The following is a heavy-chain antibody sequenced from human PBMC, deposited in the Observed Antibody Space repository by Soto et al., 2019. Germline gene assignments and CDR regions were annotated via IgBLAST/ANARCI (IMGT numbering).Heavy chain of an antibody. V-gene: IGHV1-18*01. CDR2: ISPDNGNT. Sequence: QVQLVQSGGEVKKPGASVKVSCKASGYTFTIYGINWVLQAPGQGLEWMGWISPDNGNTNYAQELQGRVTMTTDTSTSTAYMELRSLRSDDTAVYYCARALGYSGYAGMDVWGQGTTVTVSS. D-gene: IGHD5-12*01. CDR1: GYTFTIYG. CDR3: ARALGYSGYAGMDV. J-gene: IGHJ6*02.